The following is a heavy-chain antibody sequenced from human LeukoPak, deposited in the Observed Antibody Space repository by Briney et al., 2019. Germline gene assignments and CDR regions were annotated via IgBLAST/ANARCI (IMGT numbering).Heavy chain of an antibody. Sequence: SETLSLTCTVSGGSISGHYWSWIRQPPGKGLEWVGNIYYSGTESTHYNPSFKSRVAISTDTSKNTFSLKLTSVAAADTAVYFCARAPNTEYSSSWSYYFDYWGQGTLVTVSS. V-gene: IGHV4-59*11. CDR3: ARAPNTEYSSSWSYYFDY. J-gene: IGHJ4*02. D-gene: IGHD6-13*01. CDR1: GGSISGHY. CDR2: IYYSGTEST.